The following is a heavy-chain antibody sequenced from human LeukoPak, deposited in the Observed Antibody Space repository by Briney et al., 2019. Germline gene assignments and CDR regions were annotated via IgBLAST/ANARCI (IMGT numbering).Heavy chain of an antibody. CDR3: ARSSRWSGSYYWGTVLGPAFDI. Sequence: SETLSLTCTVSGGSISSGSYYWSWIRQPAGKGLEWIGRIYTSGSTNYNPSLKSRVTISVDTSKNQFSLKLSSVTAADTAVYYCARSSRWSGSYYWGTVLGPAFDIWGQGTMVTVSS. CDR2: IYTSGST. J-gene: IGHJ3*02. D-gene: IGHD1-26*01. V-gene: IGHV4-61*02. CDR1: GGSISSGSYY.